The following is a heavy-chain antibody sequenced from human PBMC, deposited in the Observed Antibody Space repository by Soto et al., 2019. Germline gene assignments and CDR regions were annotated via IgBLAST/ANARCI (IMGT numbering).Heavy chain of an antibody. Sequence: GGSLRLSCAASGFTFSSYSMNWVRQAPGKGLEWVSSISSSSSYIYYADSVKGRFTISRDNAKNSLYLQMNSLRAEDTAVYYCARGYYDYVWGSYRPRYYFDYWGQGTLVTVSS. CDR1: GFTFSSYS. CDR3: ARGYYDYVWGSYRPRYYFDY. J-gene: IGHJ4*02. D-gene: IGHD3-16*02. CDR2: ISSSSSYI. V-gene: IGHV3-21*01.